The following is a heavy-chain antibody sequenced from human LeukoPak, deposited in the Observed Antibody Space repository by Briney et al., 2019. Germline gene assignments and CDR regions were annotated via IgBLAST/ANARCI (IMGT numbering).Heavy chain of an antibody. CDR3: ATWLGYSYGRGHY. J-gene: IGHJ4*02. CDR1: GFTFSDYY. CDR2: VSSSGSTI. V-gene: IGHV3-11*01. Sequence: GGSLRLSCAASGFTFSDYYMSWIRQAPGKGLEWVSYVSSSGSTIYYADSEKGRFTISRDNAKNSLYLQMNSLRAEDTAVYYCATWLGYSYGRGHYWGQGTLVTVSS. D-gene: IGHD5-18*01.